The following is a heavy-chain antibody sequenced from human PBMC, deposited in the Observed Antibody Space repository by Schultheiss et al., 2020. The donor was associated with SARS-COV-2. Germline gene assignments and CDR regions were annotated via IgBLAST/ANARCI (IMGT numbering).Heavy chain of an antibody. CDR2: ISSSGSTI. CDR3: AKARDYSPRVYYYYGMDV. D-gene: IGHD4-11*01. V-gene: IGHV3-48*03. J-gene: IGHJ6*02. CDR1: GFTFSSYE. Sequence: GGSLRLSCAASGFTFSSYEMNWVRQAPGKGLEWVSYISSSGSTIYYADSVKGRFTISRDNAKNSLYLQMNSLRAEDTAVYYCAKARDYSPRVYYYYGMDVWGQGTTVTVSS.